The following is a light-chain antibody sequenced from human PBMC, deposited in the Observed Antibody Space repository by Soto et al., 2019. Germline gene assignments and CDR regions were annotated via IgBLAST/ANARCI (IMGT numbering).Light chain of an antibody. V-gene: IGLV2-14*01. J-gene: IGLJ3*02. CDR1: SSDVGGYNY. CDR2: EVS. Sequence: QSALTQPASVSGSPGQSITISCTGTSSDVGGYNYVSWYQQHPGKAPKLMIYEVSNRPSGVSNRFSGSKSGNTASLTISGLQAEDEADYYCSSYTTIGTLEVFGGGTKLTVL. CDR3: SSYTTIGTLEV.